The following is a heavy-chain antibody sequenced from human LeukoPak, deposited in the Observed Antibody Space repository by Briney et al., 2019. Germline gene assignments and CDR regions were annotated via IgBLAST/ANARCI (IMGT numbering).Heavy chain of an antibody. CDR2: IYYSGST. V-gene: IGHV4-61*01. J-gene: IGHJ6*02. D-gene: IGHD3-22*01. Sequence: PSETLSLTCTVSGGSVSSGSYYWSWIRQPPGKGLEWIGYIYYSGSTNYNPSLKSRVTISVDTSKNQFSLKLSSVTAAGTAVYYCARARYYYDSSGYYGYYYYGMDVWGQGATVTVSS. CDR3: ARARYYYDSSGYYGYYYYGMDV. CDR1: GGSVSSGSYY.